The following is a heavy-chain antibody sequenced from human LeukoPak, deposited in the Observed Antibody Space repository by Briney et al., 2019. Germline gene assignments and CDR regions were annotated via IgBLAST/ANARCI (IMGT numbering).Heavy chain of an antibody. V-gene: IGHV1-2*06. D-gene: IGHD3-16*01. CDR3: ARDPTWGSRRRENY. CDR1: GYTFTGYY. CDR2: INPNGGGT. Sequence: ASVKVSCEASGYTFTGYYMHWVRQAPGQGPEWMGRINPNGGGTNYAQKFQGRVTMTGDTSISTAYMELSRLRSDDTAVYYCARDPTWGSRRRENYWGQGTLVTVSS. J-gene: IGHJ4*02.